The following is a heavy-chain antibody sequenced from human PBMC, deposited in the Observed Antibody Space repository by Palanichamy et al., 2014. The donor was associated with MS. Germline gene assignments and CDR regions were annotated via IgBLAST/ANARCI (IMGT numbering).Heavy chain of an antibody. CDR2: ISDSGGTT. D-gene: IGHD6-6*01. V-gene: IGHV3-48*03. CDR1: GFTFSGHE. Sequence: EVQLVESGGDLVQPGGSLRLSCAASGFTFSGHEMNWVRQAPGTGLEWVAHISDSGGTTYYADPVKGRFTIARDNAKNSLFLQMNSLRVEDTALYYCTRGLEGFDPWGQGTLVTVSS. J-gene: IGHJ5*02. CDR3: TRGLEGFDP.